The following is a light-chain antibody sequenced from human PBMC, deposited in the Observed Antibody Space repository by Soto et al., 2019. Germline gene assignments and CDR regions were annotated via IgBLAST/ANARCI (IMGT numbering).Light chain of an antibody. Sequence: DIQMTQSPSSLSASVGDRITITCQARQDITQYLNWYQQKPGKAPNLLIFAGCSLAAGVPSRFSGSGFETYFTFTISGLQPEDFASYDCQQYKSLPVTFGGGTQVESK. V-gene: IGKV1-33*01. CDR3: QQYKSLPVT. J-gene: IGKJ4*01. CDR2: AGC. CDR1: QDITQY.